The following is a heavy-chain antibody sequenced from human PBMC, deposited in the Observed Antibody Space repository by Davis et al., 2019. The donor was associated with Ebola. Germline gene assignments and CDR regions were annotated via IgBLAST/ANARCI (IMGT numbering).Heavy chain of an antibody. D-gene: IGHD1-26*01. CDR1: GGSISSYY. V-gene: IGHV4-4*07. CDR2: IYTSGST. Sequence: SETLSLTCTVSGGSISSYYWSWIRQPAGKGLEWIGRIYTSGSTNYNPSLKSRATMSVDTSKNQFSLKLSSVTAADTAVYYCARDGVGGTTYYYYMDVWGKGTTVTVSS. J-gene: IGHJ6*03. CDR3: ARDGVGGTTYYYYMDV.